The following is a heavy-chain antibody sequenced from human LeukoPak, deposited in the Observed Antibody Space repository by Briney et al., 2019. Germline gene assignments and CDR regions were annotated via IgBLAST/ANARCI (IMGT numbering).Heavy chain of an antibody. J-gene: IGHJ4*02. V-gene: IGHV3-7*02. CDR2: IKEDGSEK. Sequence: GGSLRLSCAASGFTFSNYWMSWVRQAPGKGLEWVANIKEDGSEKYYVDSVKGRFTISRDNAKNSLYLQMNSLRAEDTAVYYCARTIRRYWGQGTLVTVSS. CDR1: GFTFSNYW. CDR3: ARTIRRY. D-gene: IGHD3-10*01.